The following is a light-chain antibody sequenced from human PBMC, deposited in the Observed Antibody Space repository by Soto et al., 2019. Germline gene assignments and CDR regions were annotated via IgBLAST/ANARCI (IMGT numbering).Light chain of an antibody. CDR2: AVS. Sequence: DIQLTQSPSFLSASVGDSVTITCRASQAIPSYITWYQQQPGKAPKLLIYAVSTLQSGVPSRFGGRGFGTEFTLTISSLQPEDFATYYCQQPNSYPPFTFGPGTKVDV. J-gene: IGKJ3*01. CDR1: QAIPSY. CDR3: QQPNSYPPFT. V-gene: IGKV1-9*01.